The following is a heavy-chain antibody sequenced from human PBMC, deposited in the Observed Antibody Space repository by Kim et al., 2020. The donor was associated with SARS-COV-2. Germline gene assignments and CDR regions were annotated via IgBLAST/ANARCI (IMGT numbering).Heavy chain of an antibody. CDR1: GFTFSSYC. CDR3: ARYCSGGSCYSYYYYGMDV. D-gene: IGHD2-15*01. V-gene: IGHV3-74*01. J-gene: IGHJ6*02. CDR2: INSDGSST. Sequence: GGSLRLSCAASGFTFSSYCMHWVRQAPGKGLVWVSRINSDGSSTNYADSVKGRFTISRDNAKNTLYLQMNSLRAEDTAVYYCARYCSGGSCYSYYYYGMDVWGQGTTVTVSS.